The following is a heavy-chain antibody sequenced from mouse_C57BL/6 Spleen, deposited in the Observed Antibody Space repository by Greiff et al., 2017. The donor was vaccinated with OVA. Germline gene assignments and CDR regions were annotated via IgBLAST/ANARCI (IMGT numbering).Heavy chain of an antibody. Sequence: EVKLQESGPGLVKPSQSLSLTCSVTGYSITSGYYWNWIRQFPGNKLEWMGYISYDGSNNYNPSLKNRISITRDTSKNQFFLKLNSVTTEDTATYYCAREGHYYGRAMDYWGQGTSVTVSS. V-gene: IGHV3-6*01. J-gene: IGHJ4*01. D-gene: IGHD1-1*01. CDR2: ISYDGSN. CDR3: AREGHYYGRAMDY. CDR1: GYSITSGYY.